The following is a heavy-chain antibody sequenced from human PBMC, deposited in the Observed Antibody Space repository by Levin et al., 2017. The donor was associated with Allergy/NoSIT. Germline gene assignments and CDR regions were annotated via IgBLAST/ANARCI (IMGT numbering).Heavy chain of an antibody. CDR1: GFSFRDHY. CDR2: TTSSGMTK. J-gene: IGHJ6*02. Sequence: PGGSLRLSCAASGFSFRDHYMSWIRQVPGKGLEYLTHTTSSGMTKFYADSVKGRVTISRDNAKNSLYLEMNSLTVEDTGIYYCVRHCDSTSCPTSYYYGMDVWGHGTTVTVS. CDR3: VRHCDSTSCPTSYYYGMDV. D-gene: IGHD2/OR15-2a*01. V-gene: IGHV3-11*01.